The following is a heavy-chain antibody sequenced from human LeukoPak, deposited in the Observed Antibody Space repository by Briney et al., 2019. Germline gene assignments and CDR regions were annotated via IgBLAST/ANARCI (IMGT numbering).Heavy chain of an antibody. J-gene: IGHJ4*02. Sequence: SETLSLTCTVSAGSISSSSYYWGWIRQPPGKGLEWIGSIYYSGSTYYNPSLKSRVIISVDTSKNQFSLKLSSVTAADTAVYYCASGGYSSSWYPRPIDYWGQGTLVTVSS. CDR1: AGSISSSSYY. CDR2: IYYSGST. D-gene: IGHD6-13*01. CDR3: ASGGYSSSWYPRPIDY. V-gene: IGHV4-39*07.